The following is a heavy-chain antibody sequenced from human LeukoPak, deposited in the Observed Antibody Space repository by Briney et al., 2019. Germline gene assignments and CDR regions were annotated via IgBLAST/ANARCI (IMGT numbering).Heavy chain of an antibody. CDR1: GFTFDDYA. J-gene: IGHJ4*02. D-gene: IGHD1/OR15-1a*01. Sequence: GGSLRLSCAASGFTFDDYAMHLVRQAPGKGLEWVSGISWNSGSIGYADSVKGRFTISRDNAKNSLYLQMNSLRAEDTALYYCAKGKEQRGEYYFDYWGQGTLVTVSS. V-gene: IGHV3-9*01. CDR2: ISWNSGSI. CDR3: AKGKEQRGEYYFDY.